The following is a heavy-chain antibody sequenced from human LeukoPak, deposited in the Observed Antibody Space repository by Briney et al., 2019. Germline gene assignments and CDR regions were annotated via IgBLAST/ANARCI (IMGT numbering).Heavy chain of an antibody. J-gene: IGHJ4*02. D-gene: IGHD3-22*01. Sequence: GGSLRLSCAASGFTFSSYEMNWVRQAPGKGLEWVSYISSSGSTIYYADSVKGRFTISRDNAKNSLYLQMYSLRAEDTAVYYCARSQGYYDSSGYYIRWGQGTLVTVSS. CDR1: GFTFSSYE. CDR2: ISSSGSTI. V-gene: IGHV3-48*03. CDR3: ARSQGYYDSSGYYIR.